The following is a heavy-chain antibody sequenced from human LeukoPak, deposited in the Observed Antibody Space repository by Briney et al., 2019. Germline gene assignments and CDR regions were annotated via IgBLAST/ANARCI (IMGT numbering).Heavy chain of an antibody. CDR3: ARDPGRFGELSAFDI. CDR2: IYYSGST. CDR1: GGSISSYY. V-gene: IGHV4-59*01. J-gene: IGHJ3*02. Sequence: SETPSLTCTVSGGSISSYYWSWIRQPPGKGLEWIGYIYYSGSTNYNPSLKSRVTISVDTSKNQFSLKLSSVTAADTAVYYCARDPGRFGELSAFDIWGQGTMVTVSS. D-gene: IGHD3-10*01.